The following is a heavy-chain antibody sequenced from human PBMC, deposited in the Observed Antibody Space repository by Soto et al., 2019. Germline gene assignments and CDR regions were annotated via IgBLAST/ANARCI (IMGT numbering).Heavy chain of an antibody. Sequence: GASVKVSCKASGYTFTSYGISWVRQAPGQGLEWMGWISAYNGNTNYAQKLQGRVTMTTDTSTSTAYMELRSLRSDDTAVYYCKKDRVPDGIYSFDYCGQGARVTVSS. CDR3: KKDRVPDGIYSFDY. CDR2: ISAYNGNT. D-gene: IGHD2-15*01. J-gene: IGHJ4*02. V-gene: IGHV1-18*01. CDR1: GYTFTSYG.